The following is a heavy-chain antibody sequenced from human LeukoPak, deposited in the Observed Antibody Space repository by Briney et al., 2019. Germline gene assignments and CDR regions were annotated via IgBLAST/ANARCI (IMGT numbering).Heavy chain of an antibody. CDR2: IIPIFGTA. Sequence: VASVKVSCKTSGGTFSSYAISWVRQAPGQGLEWMGRIIPIFGTANYAQKFQGRVTITTDESTSTAYMELSSLRSEDTAVYYCARESMYSGSYYSDAFDIWGQGTMVTVSS. CDR3: ARESMYSGSYYSDAFDI. D-gene: IGHD1-26*01. CDR1: GGTFSSYA. V-gene: IGHV1-69*05. J-gene: IGHJ3*02.